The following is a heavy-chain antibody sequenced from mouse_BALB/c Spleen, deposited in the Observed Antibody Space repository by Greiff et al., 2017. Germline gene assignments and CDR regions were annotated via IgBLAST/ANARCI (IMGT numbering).Heavy chain of an antibody. CDR3: ARVIYSAGLLSWFAY. J-gene: IGHJ3*01. CDR2: ILPGSGST. V-gene: IGHV1-9*01. D-gene: IGHD2-3*01. CDR1: GYTFSSYW. Sequence: QVQLQQSGAELMKPGASVKISCKATGYTFSSYWIEWVKQRPGHGLEWIGEILPGSGSTNYNEKFKGKATFTADTSSNTAYMQLSSLTSEDSAVYYCARVIYSAGLLSWFAYWGQGTLVTVSA.